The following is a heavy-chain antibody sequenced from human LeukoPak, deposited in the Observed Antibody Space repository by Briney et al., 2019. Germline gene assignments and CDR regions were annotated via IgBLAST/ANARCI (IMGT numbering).Heavy chain of an antibody. CDR2: IYSSGST. CDR3: ARALYSGSYFDY. J-gene: IGHJ4*02. Sequence: SETLSLTCTVSGGSISSYYWSWIRQPAGKGPEWIGRIYSSGSTNYNPSLKSRVTMSVDTSKNQFSLKLSSVTAADTAVYYCARALYSGSYFDYWGQGTLVTVSS. D-gene: IGHD1-26*01. CDR1: GGSISSYY. V-gene: IGHV4-4*07.